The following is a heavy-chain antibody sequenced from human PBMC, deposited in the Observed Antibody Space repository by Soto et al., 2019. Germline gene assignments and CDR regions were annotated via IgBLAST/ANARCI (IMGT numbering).Heavy chain of an antibody. Sequence: SQTLSLTCVISGDSVSSNTAAWNWIRQSPSKGLEWLGRTYYRSKWSYDYALSLKSRITINPDTSKNQFSLQLSSVAPEDTAVYYCARVDFPDFDYFDYWGQGTLVTVSS. CDR3: ARVDFPDFDYFDY. CDR1: GDSVSSNTAA. CDR2: TYYRSKWSY. V-gene: IGHV6-1*01. J-gene: IGHJ4*02.